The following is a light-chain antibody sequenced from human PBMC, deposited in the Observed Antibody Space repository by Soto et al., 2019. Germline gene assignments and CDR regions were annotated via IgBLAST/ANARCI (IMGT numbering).Light chain of an antibody. CDR2: DVT. CDR3: CSSAGTYTVV. J-gene: IGLJ1*01. Sequence: ALPQPPSVSGSPGQPVTIPCTGTTSDVGGYNHVSWYQHHPGKVPKLIIYDVTKRPSGVPDRFSGSKSGNTASLTISGLQAEDEADYSCCSSAGTYTVVFGTGTKVTVL. CDR1: TSDVGGYNH. V-gene: IGLV2-11*01.